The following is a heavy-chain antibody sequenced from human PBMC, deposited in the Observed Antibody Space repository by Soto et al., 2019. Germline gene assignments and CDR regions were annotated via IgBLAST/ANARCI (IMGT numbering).Heavy chain of an antibody. V-gene: IGHV4-39*01. CDR2: IYYSGST. D-gene: IGHD2-15*01. CDR1: GGSISISNYY. CDR3: ARGGYCSGASCAYMGNYYYDGMDV. Sequence: QLQLQESGPGLVKPSETLSLTCTVSGGSISISNYYWGWIRQPPGKGLEWIGRIYYSGSTYYNPSHQSRGTVPVGTSTNQVSVKQSSVTAADAAMYYCARGGYCSGASCAYMGNYYYDGMDVWGQGTTVTVCS. J-gene: IGHJ6*02.